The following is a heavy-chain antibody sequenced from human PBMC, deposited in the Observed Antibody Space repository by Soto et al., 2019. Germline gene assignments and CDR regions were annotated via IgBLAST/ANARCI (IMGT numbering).Heavy chain of an antibody. J-gene: IGHJ4*02. CDR1: GFTFSSYA. CDR2: ISYDGSNK. D-gene: IGHD3-22*01. Sequence: QVKLVESGGGVVQPGRSLRLSCAASGFTFSSYAMHWVRQAPGKGLEWVAVISYDGSNKYDADSVKGRFTISRDNSKNTLYLQMNSLRAEDTAVYYCARGGWVTMLVGVRYWGQGTLVTVSS. CDR3: ARGGWVTMLVGVRY. V-gene: IGHV3-30-3*01.